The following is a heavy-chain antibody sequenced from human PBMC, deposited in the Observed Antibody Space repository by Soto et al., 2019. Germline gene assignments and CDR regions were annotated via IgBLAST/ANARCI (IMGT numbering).Heavy chain of an antibody. CDR3: ARDQTNVDTAMVGDYYGMDV. V-gene: IGHV1-69*13. CDR1: GGTLSSYV. CDR2: IIPIFGTA. J-gene: IGHJ6*02. Sequence: GASVKVSCKASGGTLSSYVISWVRQAPGQGLEWMGGIIPIFGTANYAQKFQGRVTITADESTSTAYMELSSLRSEDTAVYYCARDQTNVDTAMVGDYYGMDVWGQWTTVTVSS. D-gene: IGHD5-18*01.